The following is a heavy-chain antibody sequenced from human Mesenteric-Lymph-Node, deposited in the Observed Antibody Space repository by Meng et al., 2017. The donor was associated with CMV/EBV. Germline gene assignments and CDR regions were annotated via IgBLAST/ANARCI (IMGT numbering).Heavy chain of an antibody. D-gene: IGHD6-13*01. Sequence: SETLSLTCTVSGASMSSYYWSWIRRSPGKGLEWIGTIYYSGTTNYNPSLKRRVTISLDTSKSQFSPRLSSVTAADAAVYYCARVVGSTWYDYNWFDPWGQGTLVTVSS. J-gene: IGHJ5*02. CDR1: GASMSSYY. CDR2: IYYSGTT. CDR3: ARVVGSTWYDYNWFDP. V-gene: IGHV4-59*01.